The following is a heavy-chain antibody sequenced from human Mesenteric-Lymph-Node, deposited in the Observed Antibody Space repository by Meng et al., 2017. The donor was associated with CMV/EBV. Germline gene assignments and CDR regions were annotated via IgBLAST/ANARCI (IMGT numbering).Heavy chain of an antibody. J-gene: IGHJ4*02. D-gene: IGHD3-10*01. CDR3: ARGYYGSGSYSYFDY. Sequence: SGGTFSSYAISWVRQAPGQGLEWMGGIIPIFGTANYAQKFQGRVTITADKSTSTAYMELSSLRSDDTAVYYCARGYYGSGSYSYFDYWGQGSLVTVSS. V-gene: IGHV1-69*06. CDR2: IIPIFGTA. CDR1: GGTFSSYA.